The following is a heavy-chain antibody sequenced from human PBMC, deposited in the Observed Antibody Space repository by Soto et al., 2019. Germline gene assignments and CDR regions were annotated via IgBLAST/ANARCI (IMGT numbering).Heavy chain of an antibody. CDR2: ISGSGDST. D-gene: IGHD6-13*01. Sequence: EVQLLESGGGLVQPGGSLRLSCATSGFIFSNYAMNWVRQAPGKGLEWVSAISGSGDSTYYADSVKGRFTISRDNSKKTLYLQVNSLRGEDTAVYYCAKNPYHSNWYGEPLASWGQGTLVTVSS. J-gene: IGHJ4*02. CDR3: AKNPYHSNWYGEPLAS. V-gene: IGHV3-23*01. CDR1: GFIFSNYA.